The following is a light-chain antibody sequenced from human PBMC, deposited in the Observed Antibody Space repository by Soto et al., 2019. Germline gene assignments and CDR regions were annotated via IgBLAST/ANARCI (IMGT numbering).Light chain of an antibody. Sequence: DIQMPQHPSSLSASVGDRVTITCRASQSISSYLNWYQQKPGKAPKLLIYAASSLQSGVPSRFSGSGSGTDFTLTISSLQPEDFATYYCQQSYSTPLTFGGGTKVDIK. CDR2: AAS. CDR1: QSISSY. V-gene: IGKV1-39*01. J-gene: IGKJ4*01. CDR3: QQSYSTPLT.